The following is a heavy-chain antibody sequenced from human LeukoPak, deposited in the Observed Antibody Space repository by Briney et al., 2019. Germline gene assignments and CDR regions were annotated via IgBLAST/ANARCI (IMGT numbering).Heavy chain of an antibody. CDR1: CGSFINYY. J-gene: IGHJ6*03. V-gene: IGHV4-34*01. CDR2: INDSGRI. CDR3: ARRWNYGRNYYIDV. Sequence: EALSLTFSVDCGSFINYYWSWSRRPPGKGVEGSGEINDSGRINYNPSLMSRVTVSVDTSKNQFSLRLTSVTATDTAVYYCARRWNYGRNYYIDVWGNGATVSVSS. D-gene: IGHD1-7*01.